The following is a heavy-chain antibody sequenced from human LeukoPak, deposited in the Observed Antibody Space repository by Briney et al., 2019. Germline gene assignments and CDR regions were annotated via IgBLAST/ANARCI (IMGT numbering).Heavy chain of an antibody. V-gene: IGHV3-23*01. Sequence: PGGSLRLSCAASGFTFSSYAMSWVRQAPGKGLEWASAISGSGGSTYYADSVKGLFTISRDNSKNTLYLQMNSLRAEDTAVYYCAKGLGHSGYESFDYWGQGTLVTVSS. J-gene: IGHJ4*02. CDR3: AKGLGHSGYESFDY. CDR1: GFTFSSYA. D-gene: IGHD5-12*01. CDR2: ISGSGGST.